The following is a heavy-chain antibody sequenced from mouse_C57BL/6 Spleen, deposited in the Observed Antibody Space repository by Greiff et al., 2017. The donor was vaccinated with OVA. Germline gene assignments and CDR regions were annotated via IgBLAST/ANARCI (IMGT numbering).Heavy chain of an antibody. CDR1: GYTFTSYW. Sequence: QVQLQQSGAELVKPGASVKLSCKASGYTFTSYWMHWVKQRPGQGLEWIGMIHPNSGSTNYNEKFKSKATLTVDKSSSTAYMQLSSLTSEDSAVYYCARSGSNYSWFAYWGQGTLVTVSA. CDR3: ARSGSNYSWFAY. J-gene: IGHJ3*01. D-gene: IGHD2-5*01. CDR2: IHPNSGST. V-gene: IGHV1-64*01.